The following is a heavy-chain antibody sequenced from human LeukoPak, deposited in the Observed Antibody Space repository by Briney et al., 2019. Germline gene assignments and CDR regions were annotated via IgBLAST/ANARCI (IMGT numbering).Heavy chain of an antibody. CDR2: VYSSGNT. CDR1: GGSISLYY. J-gene: IGHJ4*02. CDR3: ARDGASRQCGGDCSTFDS. Sequence: SETLSLTCTVSGGSISLYYWSWIRQPAGKGLEWIGRVYSSGNTNYNPSLRSRVTMSVDMSKNHLSLKLRSVTAADTAVYYCARDGASRQCGGDCSTFDSWGQGALVTVSS. D-gene: IGHD2-21*01. V-gene: IGHV4-4*07.